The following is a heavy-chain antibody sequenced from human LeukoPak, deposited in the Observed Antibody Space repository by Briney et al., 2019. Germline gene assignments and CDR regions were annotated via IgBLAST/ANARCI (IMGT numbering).Heavy chain of an antibody. CDR2: IYYSGST. J-gene: IGHJ4*02. V-gene: IGHV4-39*07. CDR3: ARGGDSGYDSLDY. D-gene: IGHD5-12*01. CDR1: GGSISSSSYY. Sequence: KASETLSLTCIVSGGSISSSSYYWGWIRQPPGKGLEWIGSIYYSGSTYYSPSLKSRVTISVDSSKNQFSLKLSSVTAADTAVYYCARGGDSGYDSLDYWGQRTLVTVPS.